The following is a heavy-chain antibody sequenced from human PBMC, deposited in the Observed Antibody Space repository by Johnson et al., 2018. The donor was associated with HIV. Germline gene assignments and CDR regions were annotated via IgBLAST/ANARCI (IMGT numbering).Heavy chain of an antibody. J-gene: IGHJ3*02. Sequence: VQLVASGGGLVQPGRSLRLSCAASGFTFDAYAMHWVRQAPATGLEWLSAISGSGGSTYSASPVKVRFTISRAISKSTLYLQMNSLRTEDTAVYYCVKGGLLWFGELPQGAFDIWGQGTMVTVSS. V-gene: IGHV3-23*04. CDR2: ISGSGGST. CDR1: GFTFDAYA. CDR3: VKGGLLWFGELPQGAFDI. D-gene: IGHD3-10*01.